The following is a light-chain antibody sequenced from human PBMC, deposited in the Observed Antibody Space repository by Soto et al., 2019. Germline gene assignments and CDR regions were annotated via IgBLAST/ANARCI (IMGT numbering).Light chain of an antibody. V-gene: IGKV3-15*01. J-gene: IGKJ1*01. CDR1: QSVSSN. CDR2: GAS. CDR3: QQYNKWPPWT. Sequence: IVMTQSPATLSVSPGDRATLSCRASQSVSSNLAWYQQKPGQAPRLLIYGASTRATGIPARFSGSGSGTEFTLTISSLQSEDFAVYYCQQYNKWPPWTFGQGTKVEIK.